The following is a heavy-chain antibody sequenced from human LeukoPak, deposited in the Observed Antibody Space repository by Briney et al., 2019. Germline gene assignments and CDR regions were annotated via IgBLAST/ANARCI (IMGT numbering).Heavy chain of an antibody. D-gene: IGHD3-16*01. V-gene: IGHV3-13*04. CDR3: ARTSKVTSVMDI. Sequence: GGTLRLSCAVSGFSFSSYDMQWVSQATGKGLESVSAIDTAGNTFYPGSVKGRFTISRENAKDSLYLQMNNVRAGDTALYFCARTSKVTSVMDIWGQGTMVTVSS. CDR1: GFSFSSYD. CDR2: IDTAGNT. J-gene: IGHJ3*02.